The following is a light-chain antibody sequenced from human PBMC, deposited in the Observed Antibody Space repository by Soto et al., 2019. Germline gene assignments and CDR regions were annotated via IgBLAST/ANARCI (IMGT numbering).Light chain of an antibody. CDR1: QSVSSN. CDR3: HQYNNWPTWT. J-gene: IGKJ1*01. Sequence: EIVMTQSPATLSVSPGERATLSCRASQSVSSNLGWYQQKPGQAPRLLIFGATTRATGVPARFSGSGSGTEFTLTISSLQSEDFAVYYCHQYNNWPTWTFGQGTKVEIK. CDR2: GAT. V-gene: IGKV3-15*01.